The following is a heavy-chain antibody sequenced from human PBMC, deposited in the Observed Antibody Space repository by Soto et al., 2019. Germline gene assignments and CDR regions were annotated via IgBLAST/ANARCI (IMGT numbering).Heavy chain of an antibody. Sequence: ASVKVSCKASGDTLTTYDMNWVRQATGHGLEWMGWINPNSGNIGYTQRFQGRVTMTRDTAIRTAYMEVSSLRSDDTAVYYCARGRASGSYYLLDYWGQGTLVTVSS. D-gene: IGHD3-10*01. CDR1: GDTLTTYD. CDR3: ARGRASGSYYLLDY. J-gene: IGHJ4*02. V-gene: IGHV1-8*01. CDR2: INPNSGNI.